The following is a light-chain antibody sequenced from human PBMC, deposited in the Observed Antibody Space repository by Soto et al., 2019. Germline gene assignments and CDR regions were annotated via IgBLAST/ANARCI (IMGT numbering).Light chain of an antibody. V-gene: IGLV1-40*01. CDR3: QSYDSHLSGSL. CDR1: SSNIGAGYG. J-gene: IGLJ2*01. CDR2: NYV. Sequence: QSVLTQPPSVSAAPGQKVTISCAGTSSNIGAGYGVHWYQQLPGRAPKLLIHNYVNRPSGVPDRFSGSKSGTSASLAITGLQGDDEGDYYCQSYDSHLSGSLFGGGTKLTVL.